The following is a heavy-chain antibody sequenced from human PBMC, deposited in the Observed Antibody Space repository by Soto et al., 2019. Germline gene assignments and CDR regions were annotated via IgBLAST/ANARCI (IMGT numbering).Heavy chain of an antibody. V-gene: IGHV3-23*01. CDR2: ISGSGGST. CDR1: GFTFSSYA. J-gene: IGHJ4*02. CDR3: VKGSDHTDWLIVGATPGAY. Sequence: GGSLRLSCAASGFTFSSYAMSWVRQAPGKXLEWVSTISGSGGSTYYADSVKGRFTISRDISKNTLYLQMNSLRAEDTAVYYCVKGSDHTDWLIVGATPGAYWGQGTLVTVSS. D-gene: IGHD1-26*01.